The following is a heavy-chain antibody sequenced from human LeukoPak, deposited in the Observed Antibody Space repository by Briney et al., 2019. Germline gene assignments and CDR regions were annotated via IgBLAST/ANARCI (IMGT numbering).Heavy chain of an antibody. J-gene: IGHJ4*02. V-gene: IGHV4-4*02. CDR2: IYHSGST. Sequence: SETLSLTCAVSGGSISSNDWWSWVRQPPGKGLEWIGEIYHSGSTNYNPSLKSRVTMSVDKSKNQFSLNLSSVTAADTAVYYCARDQYSGSLDYWGQGTLVTVSS. D-gene: IGHD1-26*01. CDR3: ARDQYSGSLDY. CDR1: GGSISSNDW.